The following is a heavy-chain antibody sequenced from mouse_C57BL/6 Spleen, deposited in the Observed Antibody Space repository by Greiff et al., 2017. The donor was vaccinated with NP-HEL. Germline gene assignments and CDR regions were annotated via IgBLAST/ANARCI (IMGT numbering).Heavy chain of an antibody. V-gene: IGHV1-82*01. Sequence: QVQLKQSGPELVKPGASVKISCKASGYAFSSSWMNWVKQRPGKGLEWIGRIYPGDGDTNYNGKFKGKATLTADKSSSTASMQLSSLTSEDPAVYFCARSDYGSRYGYFDYWGQGTTLTVSS. CDR1: GYAFSSSW. CDR2: IYPGDGDT. D-gene: IGHD1-1*01. CDR3: ARSDYGSRYGYFDY. J-gene: IGHJ2*01.